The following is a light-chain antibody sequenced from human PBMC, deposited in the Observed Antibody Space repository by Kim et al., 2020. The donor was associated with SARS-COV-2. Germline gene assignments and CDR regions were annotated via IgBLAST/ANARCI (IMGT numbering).Light chain of an antibody. J-gene: IGLJ1*01. CDR1: SSDVSGYNY. CDR3: SSYTSSNTYV. Sequence: GQSLTISCTGTSSDVSGYNYVSWYQQHPGKAPKLMIYDVSNRPSGVSNRFSGSKSGNTASLTISGLQAEDEADYYCSSYTSSNTYVFGPGTKVTVL. CDR2: DVS. V-gene: IGLV2-14*03.